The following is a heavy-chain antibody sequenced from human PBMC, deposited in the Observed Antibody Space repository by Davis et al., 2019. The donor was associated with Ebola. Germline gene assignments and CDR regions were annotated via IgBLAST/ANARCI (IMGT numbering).Heavy chain of an antibody. CDR1: GFTFSSYS. Sequence: GGSLRLSCAASGFTFSSYSMNWVRQAPGKGLEWVSYISSSSSTIYYADSVKGRFTISRDNAKNSLYLQMNSLRDEDTAVYYCARGIKTTVTRMSYYYGMDVWGKGTTVTVSS. V-gene: IGHV3-48*02. CDR3: ARGIKTTVTRMSYYYGMDV. CDR2: ISSSSSTI. J-gene: IGHJ6*04. D-gene: IGHD4-17*01.